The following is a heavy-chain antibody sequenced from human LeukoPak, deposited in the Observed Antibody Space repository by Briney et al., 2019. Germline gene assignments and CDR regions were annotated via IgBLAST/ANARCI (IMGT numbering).Heavy chain of an antibody. CDR3: ARGILTGQRDAFDI. CDR2: ISSSGSTI. V-gene: IGHV3-48*03. J-gene: IGHJ3*02. Sequence: PGGSLRLSCAASGFTFSSYEMNWVRQAPGKGLEWVSYISSSGSTIYYADSVKGRFTISRDNAKNSLYLQMNSLRAEDTAVYYCARGILTGQRDAFDIWGQGTMVTVSS. D-gene: IGHD3-9*01. CDR1: GFTFSSYE.